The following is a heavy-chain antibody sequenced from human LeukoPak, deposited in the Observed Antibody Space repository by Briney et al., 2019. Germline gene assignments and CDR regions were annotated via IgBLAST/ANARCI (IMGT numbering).Heavy chain of an antibody. CDR1: GFAFSSYW. D-gene: IGHD4-17*01. CDR2: INSDVSSI. V-gene: IGHV3-74*01. Sequence: GGSLRLSCAASGFAFSSYWMHWVRQAPGRGVVWVSRINSDVSSISYADSVKGRFTIARDNAKNTLYLQMNSQSAEDTGVYYCARDSGGDYGLTVVDYWGQGTLVTVSS. J-gene: IGHJ4*02. CDR3: ARDSGGDYGLTVVDY.